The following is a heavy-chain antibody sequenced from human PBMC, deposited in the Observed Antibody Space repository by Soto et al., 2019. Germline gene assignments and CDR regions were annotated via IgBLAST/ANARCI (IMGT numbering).Heavy chain of an antibody. J-gene: IGHJ4*02. CDR1: GGTFSSYA. V-gene: IGHV1-69*01. D-gene: IGHD6-19*01. Sequence: QVQLVQSGAEVKKPGSSVKVSCKASGGTFSSYAISWVRQAPGQGLEWMGGIIPIFGTANYAQKFQGRVTVTADESTGTAYVARSSLRSGERAVYYWARDGRRGSGWWKGAFAYWGKGPLVTVSS. CDR2: IIPIFGTA. CDR3: ARDGRRGSGWWKGAFAY.